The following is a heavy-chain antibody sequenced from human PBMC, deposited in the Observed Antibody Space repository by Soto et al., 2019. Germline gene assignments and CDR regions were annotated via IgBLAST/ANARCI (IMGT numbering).Heavy chain of an antibody. Sequence: QAQLVESGGGVVQPGRSLRLSCAASGFAFSSYGMHWVRQAPGTGLEWVAVISYDGSLQHYADSVKGRFTISRDNSKNMVLLQMSSLRAEDTAVHYCVSGRGYGHASVPYSCGQGTLVSVSS. V-gene: IGHV3-30*03. J-gene: IGHJ4*02. CDR2: ISYDGSLQ. CDR1: GFAFSSYG. D-gene: IGHD5-18*01. CDR3: VSGRGYGHASVPYS.